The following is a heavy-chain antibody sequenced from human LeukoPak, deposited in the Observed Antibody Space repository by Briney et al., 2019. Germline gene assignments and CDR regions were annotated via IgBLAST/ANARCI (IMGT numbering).Heavy chain of an antibody. Sequence: SETLSLTCTVSGGSISSSSYYWGWIRQPPGKGLEWIGSIYYSGSTYYNPSLKSRVTISVDTSKNQFSLKLSSVTAADTAVYYCARHINAKQLPWFDPWGQGTLVTVSS. CDR1: GGSISSSSYY. V-gene: IGHV4-39*01. J-gene: IGHJ5*02. CDR2: IYYSGST. CDR3: ARHINAKQLPWFDP. D-gene: IGHD6-13*01.